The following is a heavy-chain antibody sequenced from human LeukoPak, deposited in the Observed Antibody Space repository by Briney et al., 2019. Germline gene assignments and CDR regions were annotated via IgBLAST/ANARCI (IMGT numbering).Heavy chain of an antibody. CDR3: ARMLSGAVDAGSGSYNPYYYYMDV. V-gene: IGHV1-18*01. CDR1: GYTFTSYG. Sequence: GASVKVSCKASGYTFTSYGISWVRQAPGQGLEWMGWISAYNGNTNYAQKLQGRVTMTTDTSTSTAYMELRSLRSDDTAVYYCARMLSGAVDAGSGSYNPYYYYMDVWGKGPRSPSP. J-gene: IGHJ6*03. D-gene: IGHD1-26*01. CDR2: ISAYNGNT.